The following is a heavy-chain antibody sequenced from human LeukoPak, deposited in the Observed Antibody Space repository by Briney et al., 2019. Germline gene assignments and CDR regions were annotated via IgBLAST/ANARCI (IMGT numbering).Heavy chain of an antibody. D-gene: IGHD3-22*01. Sequence: GGSLRLSCAASGFTFSSFGMHWVRQAPGKGLEWVAVISYDGSYKNYADSVKGRFTISRDISKNTLYLQMNSLRAEDTAVYYCATRLGYYDSSEGYFDYWGQGTLVTVSS. CDR1: GFTFSSFG. J-gene: IGHJ4*02. CDR3: ATRLGYYDSSEGYFDY. CDR2: ISYDGSYK. V-gene: IGHV3-30*03.